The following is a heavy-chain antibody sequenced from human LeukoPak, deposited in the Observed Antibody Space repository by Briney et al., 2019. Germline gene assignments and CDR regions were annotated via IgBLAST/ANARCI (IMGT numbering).Heavy chain of an antibody. J-gene: IGHJ4*02. D-gene: IGHD3-22*01. CDR2: IYYSGST. Sequence: SETLSLACTVSGGSISTYYWSWIRQPPGKGLEWIGYIYYSGSTNYNPSLKSRVTISVDKSKNQFSLKLSSVTAEDTAVYYCARGHSYYYDSSAYYPDFDYWGQGTLVTVSS. V-gene: IGHV4-59*01. CDR1: GGSISTYY. CDR3: ARGHSYYYDSSAYYPDFDY.